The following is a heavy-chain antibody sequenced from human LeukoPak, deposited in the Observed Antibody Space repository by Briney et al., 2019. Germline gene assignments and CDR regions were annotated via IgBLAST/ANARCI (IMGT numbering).Heavy chain of an antibody. CDR1: GGSFSGYC. Sequence: SETLSLTCAVCGGSFSGYCWSWIRQPPGKGLEWIGEINHSGSTNYNPSLKSRVTISVDTSKNQFSLKLSSVTAADTAVYYCARGVAVSSSGWYNYWGQGTLVTVSS. CDR3: ARGVAVSSSGWYNY. J-gene: IGHJ4*02. V-gene: IGHV4-34*01. D-gene: IGHD6-19*01. CDR2: INHSGST.